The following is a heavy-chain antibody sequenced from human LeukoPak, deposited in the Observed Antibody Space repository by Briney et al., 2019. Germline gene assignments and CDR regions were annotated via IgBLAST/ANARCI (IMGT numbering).Heavy chain of an antibody. V-gene: IGHV4-59*01. CDR3: ARAPDYGGKLDY. D-gene: IGHD4-23*01. CDR1: GGSISSYY. CDR2: IYYSGST. J-gene: IGHJ4*02. Sequence: SETLSLTCTVSGGSISSYYWSWIRQPPGKGLEWIGYIYYSGSTNYNPSLKSRVTISVDTSKNQFSLRLTSVTAADTAMYYCARAPDYGGKLDYWGQGTLITVSS.